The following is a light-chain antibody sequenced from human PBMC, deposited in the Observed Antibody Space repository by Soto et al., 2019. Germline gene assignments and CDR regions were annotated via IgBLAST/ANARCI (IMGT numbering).Light chain of an antibody. J-gene: IGLJ1*01. CDR2: DVS. V-gene: IGLV2-14*01. Sequence: QSAPTQPASLSWSPGQSITISCTGTSSAVGGYNYVSWYQPHPGKAPKLMIYDVSNRPSGVSNRFSGSKSGNTASLTISGLQAEDEADYYCSSYTSSSTLVFGTGTKVTVL. CDR3: SSYTSSSTLV. CDR1: SSAVGGYNY.